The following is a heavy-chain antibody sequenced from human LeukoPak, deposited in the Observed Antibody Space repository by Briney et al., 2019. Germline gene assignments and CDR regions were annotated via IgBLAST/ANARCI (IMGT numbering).Heavy chain of an antibody. D-gene: IGHD3-10*01. CDR1: GGSISSSSYY. CDR2: IYYSGNT. J-gene: IGHJ4*02. V-gene: IGHV4-39*07. Sequence: SETLSLTCTVSGGSISSSSYYWGWIRQPPGKGLEWIGSIYYSGNTYYNPSLETRVTISVDTSKNQFSLKLSSVTAADTAVYYCARASGNPYYFDYWGQGTLVTVSS. CDR3: ARASGNPYYFDY.